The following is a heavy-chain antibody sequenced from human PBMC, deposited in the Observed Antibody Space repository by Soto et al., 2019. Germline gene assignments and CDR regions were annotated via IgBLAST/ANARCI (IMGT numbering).Heavy chain of an antibody. J-gene: IGHJ6*02. CDR3: ATQSYSNSGAYYYYAMDV. Sequence: SETLSLTCAVSGGSISSGGYSWSWIRQPPRKGLEWIGYIYQSGSTYYNPSLKSRVTISVDRSRNQFSLKLSSVTAADTAVYFCATQSYSNSGAYYYYAMDVWGQGTTVTVSS. CDR2: IYQSGST. V-gene: IGHV4-30-2*01. CDR1: GGSISSGGYS. D-gene: IGHD4-4*01.